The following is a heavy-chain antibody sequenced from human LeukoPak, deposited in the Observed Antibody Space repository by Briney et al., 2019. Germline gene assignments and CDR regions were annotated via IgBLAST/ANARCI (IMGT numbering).Heavy chain of an antibody. D-gene: IGHD2-15*01. J-gene: IGHJ4*02. CDR3: AREDCSGGNCYQNFDN. CDR1: GYTFTGYY. CDR2: INPNSGGT. Sequence: ASVKVSCKASGYTFTGYYMHWVRQAPGQGLEWMGWINPNSGGTNYAQKFQGRVTMTRDTSISTAYMELSRLRSDDTAVYYCAREDCSGGNCYQNFDNWGQGTLVTVSS. V-gene: IGHV1-2*02.